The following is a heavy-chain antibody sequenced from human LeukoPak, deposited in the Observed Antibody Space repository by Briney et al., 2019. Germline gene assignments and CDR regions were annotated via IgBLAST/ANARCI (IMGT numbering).Heavy chain of an antibody. CDR2: MNPNSGNT. CDR3: ARDPRGVIGSAWGNCFDP. D-gene: IGHD6-19*01. V-gene: IGHV1-8*01. CDR1: GYTFTSYD. J-gene: IGHJ5*02. Sequence: GASVKVSCKASGYTFTSYDINWVRQATGQGLEWMGWMNPNSGNTGYAQKFQGRVTMTRNTSISTAYMELSSLRSEDTAMYYCARDPRGVIGSAWGNCFDPWGQGTLVTVSS.